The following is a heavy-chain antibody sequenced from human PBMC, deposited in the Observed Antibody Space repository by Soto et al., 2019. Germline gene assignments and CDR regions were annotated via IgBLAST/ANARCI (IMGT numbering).Heavy chain of an antibody. J-gene: IGHJ6*02. CDR2: IIPIFGTT. CDR3: EIGYCTNGVCVGHYHPMDV. V-gene: IGHV1-69*13. CDR1: GVTFNTHT. Sequence: SVKVSCKASGVTFNTHTIAWVRQAPGQGLEWMGGIIPIFGTTNYAQKFQGRVTIKADDSTTTAYMELSSLRSEDTAVYYCEIGYCTNGVCVGHYHPMDVGG. D-gene: IGHD2-8*01.